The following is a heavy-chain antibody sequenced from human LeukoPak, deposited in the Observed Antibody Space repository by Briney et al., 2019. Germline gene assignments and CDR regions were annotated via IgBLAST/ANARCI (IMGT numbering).Heavy chain of an antibody. V-gene: IGHV4-59*11. CDR1: GGSISSHY. Sequence: SETLSLTCTVSGGSISSHYWSWIRQPPGKGLEWIGYIYYSGSTNYNPSLKSRVTISVDTSKNQFSLKLSSVTAADTAVYYCARDRSGYEDDKGHIYGYNWFDPWGQGTLVTVSS. D-gene: IGHD5-12*01. J-gene: IGHJ5*02. CDR2: IYYSGST. CDR3: ARDRSGYEDDKGHIYGYNWFDP.